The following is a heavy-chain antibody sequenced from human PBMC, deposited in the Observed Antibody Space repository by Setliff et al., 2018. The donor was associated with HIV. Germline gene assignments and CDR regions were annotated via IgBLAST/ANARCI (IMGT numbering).Heavy chain of an antibody. V-gene: IGHV2-70*11. D-gene: IGHD1-26*01. J-gene: IGHJ4*02. Sequence: SGPTLVNLTQTLTLTCTFSGFSLSKSGMCVSWIRQPPGKALEWLARIDWDDDKYYSTSLKTRLTISKDTSKNQVVLKMTNVDPVDTATYYCARMISYSPYFDYWGQGTLVTVSS. CDR1: GFSLSKSGMC. CDR3: ARMISYSPYFDY. CDR2: IDWDDDK.